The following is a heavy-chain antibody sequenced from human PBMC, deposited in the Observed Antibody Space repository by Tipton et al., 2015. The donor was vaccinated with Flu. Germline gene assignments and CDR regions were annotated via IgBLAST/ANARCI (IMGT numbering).Heavy chain of an antibody. CDR1: GFTFDYYG. J-gene: IGHJ3*02. CDR3: ARNYDSSGYNYEVGAFDI. D-gene: IGHD3-22*01. V-gene: IGHV3-33*01. CDR2: MWSDGGNE. Sequence: RSLRLSCAASGFTFDYYGMHWARQAPGRGLQWVAFMWSDGGNEKYADSVKGRFTISRDNSKNTLYLQMNSLRTEDTAVYYCARNYDSSGYNYEVGAFDIWGLGTTVIVSP.